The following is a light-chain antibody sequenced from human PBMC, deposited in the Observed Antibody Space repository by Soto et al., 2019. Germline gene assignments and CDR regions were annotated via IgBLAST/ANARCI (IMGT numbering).Light chain of an antibody. V-gene: IGKV4-1*01. CDR3: QQYYSTPRT. CDR2: WAS. J-gene: IGKJ2*02. CDR1: QSVLYSSNNKNY. Sequence: DIVMTQSPDALAVSLGDRATINCKSSQSVLYSSNNKNYLAWYQQKPGQPPKLLIYWASTRESGVPDRFSGSGSGTDFTLTISSLQAEDVAVYYCQQYYSTPRTFGQGT.